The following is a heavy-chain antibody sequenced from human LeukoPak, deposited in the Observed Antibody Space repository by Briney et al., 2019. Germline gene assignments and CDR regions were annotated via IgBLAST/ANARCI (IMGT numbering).Heavy chain of an antibody. CDR3: TRELGATEFDY. Sequence: GGSLRLSCAASGFAFSGYPMHWVRQAPGKGLEWVAVISYDGSNKYYADSVKGRFTISRDNSKNTRYLQMNSLRDEDTAVYYCTRELGATEFDYWGQGTLVAVFS. J-gene: IGHJ4*02. V-gene: IGHV3-30-3*01. D-gene: IGHD1-26*01. CDR2: ISYDGSNK. CDR1: GFAFSGYP.